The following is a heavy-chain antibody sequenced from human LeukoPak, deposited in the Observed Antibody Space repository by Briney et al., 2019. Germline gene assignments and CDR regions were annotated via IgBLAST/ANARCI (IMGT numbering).Heavy chain of an antibody. V-gene: IGHV1-2*02. J-gene: IGHJ6*02. CDR2: INPNSGGT. CDR1: GYTFTGYY. CDR3: AIGTSSSWYTVYYYYGMDV. Sequence: ASVKVSCKASGYTFTGYYMHWVRQAPGQGLEWMGWINPNSGGTNYAQKFQGRVTMTRDTSISTAYMELSRLRSDDTAVYYCAIGTSSSWYTVYYYYGMDVWGQGTTVTVSS. D-gene: IGHD6-13*01.